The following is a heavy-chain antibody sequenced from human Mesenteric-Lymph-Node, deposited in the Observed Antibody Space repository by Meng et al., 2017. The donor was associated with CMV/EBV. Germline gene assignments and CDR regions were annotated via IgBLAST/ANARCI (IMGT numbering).Heavy chain of an antibody. V-gene: IGHV3-7*01. CDR3: ARRRGSGSWDS. CDR2: INQDGSER. Sequence: GVSLKISCAASGFTFSNYWMSWVRQAPGKGLEWVANINQDGSERYYVDSVKGRFTISRDNAKNSLCLQTNSLRAEDTAVYYCARRRGSGSWDSWGQGTLVTVSS. CDR1: GFTFSNYW. J-gene: IGHJ4*02. D-gene: IGHD3-10*01.